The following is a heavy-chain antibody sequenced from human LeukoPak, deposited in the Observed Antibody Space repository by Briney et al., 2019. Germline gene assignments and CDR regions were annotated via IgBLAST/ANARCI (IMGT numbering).Heavy chain of an antibody. V-gene: IGHV3-30*18. D-gene: IGHD1-26*01. CDR3: AKWGFRTPSGEEIRESFYD. CDR2: ISYDGYNK. CDR1: GFTFSRYG. Sequence: GGSLRLSCAASGFTFSRYGMHWVRQAPGKGLEWVAVISYDGYNKDNADSVKGRFTISRDNSESALYLQMNDLRPDDTALYYCAKWGFRTPSGEEIRESFYDWGQGTLVIVSS. J-gene: IGHJ1*01.